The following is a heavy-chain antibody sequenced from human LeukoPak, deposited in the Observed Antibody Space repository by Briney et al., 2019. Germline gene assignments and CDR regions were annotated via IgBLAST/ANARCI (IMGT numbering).Heavy chain of an antibody. D-gene: IGHD3-22*01. V-gene: IGHV3-23*01. CDR1: GFTFSSYA. Sequence: PGGSLRLSCAASGFTFSSYAMSWVRQAPGKGLEWVSAISGSGGSTYYADSVKGRFTISRDNSKNTLYLQMNSLRAEDTAVYYCAKLTDSSGYYFLYFDYWGQGTLVTVSS. CDR2: ISGSGGST. CDR3: AKLTDSSGYYFLYFDY. J-gene: IGHJ4*02.